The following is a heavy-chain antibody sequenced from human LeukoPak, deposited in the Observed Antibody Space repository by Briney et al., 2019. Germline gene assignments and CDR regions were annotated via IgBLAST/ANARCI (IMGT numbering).Heavy chain of an antibody. CDR2: ISGSDGNT. D-gene: IGHD6-19*01. CDR3: ARDLYSSGWYGIH. Sequence: GGSLRLSCAASGFTFSSYSMNWVRQAPGEGLEWVSAISGSDGNTYYADSVKGRFTISRDTSKNTLYLQMNSLRADDTAVYYCARDLYSSGWYGIHWGQGTLVTVSS. J-gene: IGHJ4*02. CDR1: GFTFSSYS. V-gene: IGHV3-23*01.